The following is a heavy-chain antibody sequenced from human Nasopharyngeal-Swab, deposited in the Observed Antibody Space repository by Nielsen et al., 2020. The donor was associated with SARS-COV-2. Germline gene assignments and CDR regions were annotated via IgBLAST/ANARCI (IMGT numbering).Heavy chain of an antibody. J-gene: IGHJ4*02. V-gene: IGHV3-7*01. CDR2: IKQDGSEK. D-gene: IGHD2-15*01. CDR1: GFTFGTYW. CDR3: ARVGWWFHYYFDY. Sequence: GGSLRLSCAASGFTFGTYWMTWVRQAPGKGLEWVANIKQDGSEKYYVDSVKGQFTISRDNAKNSLYLQMNSLRAEDTAVYYCARVGWWFHYYFDYWGQGTLATVSS.